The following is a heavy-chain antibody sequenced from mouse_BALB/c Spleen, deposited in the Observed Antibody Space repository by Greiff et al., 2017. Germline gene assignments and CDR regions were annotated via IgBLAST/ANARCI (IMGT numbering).Heavy chain of an antibody. CDR3: AFYYYGREGFAY. CDR1: GFNIKDTY. D-gene: IGHD1-1*01. CDR2: IDPANGNT. V-gene: IGHV14-3*02. Sequence: VQLQQSGAELVKPGASVKLSCTASGFNIKDTYMHWVKQRPEQGLEWIGRIDPANGNTKYDPKFQGKATITADTSSNTAYLQLSSLTSEDTAVYYCAFYYYGREGFAYWGQGTLVTVSA. J-gene: IGHJ3*01.